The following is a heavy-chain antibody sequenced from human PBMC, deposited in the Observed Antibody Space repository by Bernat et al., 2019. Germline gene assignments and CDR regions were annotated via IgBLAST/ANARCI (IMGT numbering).Heavy chain of an antibody. V-gene: IGHV4-59*12. J-gene: IGHJ6*02. CDR3: ARGLRPLGYCSSTSCYGLGDV. D-gene: IGHD2-2*01. CDR2: IYYSGST. Sequence: QVQLQESGPGLVKPSETLSLTCTVSGGSISSYYWSWIRQPPGKGLEWIGYIYYSGSTKYNPSLKSRVTISVDTSKNQFSLKLSSVTAADTAVYYCARGLRPLGYCSSTSCYGLGDVRGQGTTVTVSS. CDR1: GGSISSYY.